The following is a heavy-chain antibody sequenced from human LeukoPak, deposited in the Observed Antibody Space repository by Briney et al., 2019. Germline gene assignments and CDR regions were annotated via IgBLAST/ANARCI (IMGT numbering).Heavy chain of an antibody. D-gene: IGHD6-13*01. CDR3: ARLEGYSSSPDY. J-gene: IGHJ4*02. V-gene: IGHV4-39*01. CDR1: GGSISSSSYY. Sequence: PSETLSLTCTVSGGSISSSSYYWGWFRQPPVKGLEWIGSIYYSGSTYYNPSLKSRVTISVDTSKNQFSLKLSSVTAADTAVYYCARLEGYSSSPDYWGQGTLVTVSS. CDR2: IYYSGST.